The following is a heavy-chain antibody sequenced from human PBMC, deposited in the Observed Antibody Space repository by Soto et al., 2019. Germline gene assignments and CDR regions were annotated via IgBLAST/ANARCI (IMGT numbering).Heavy chain of an antibody. CDR1: GFTFSSYW. V-gene: IGHV3-74*01. J-gene: IGHJ5*02. D-gene: IGHD2-21*01. CDR2: INSDGSST. Sequence: EVQLVESGGGLVQPGGSLRLSCAASGFTFSSYWMHWVRQAPGKGLVWVSRINSDGSSTSYADSVKGRFTISRDNAKNTLYLQRNSLRAEDTAVYYCARDHVVSRNWFDPWGQGTLVTVSS. CDR3: ARDHVVSRNWFDP.